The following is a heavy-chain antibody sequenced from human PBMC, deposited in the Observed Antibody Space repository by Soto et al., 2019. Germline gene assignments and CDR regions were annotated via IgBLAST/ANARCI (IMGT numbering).Heavy chain of an antibody. V-gene: IGHV4-4*02. CDR3: ARGFLDYSNYGSLYSWFDP. Sequence: KASETLSLTCAVSGASISSTNYWSWVRQPPGKGLEWIGEIYHSGTTNYNPSLESRVTISVDKSKNQFSLKLYSLTAADTAVYYCARGFLDYSNYGSLYSWFDPWGQGTLVTVSS. J-gene: IGHJ5*02. D-gene: IGHD4-4*01. CDR2: IYHSGTT. CDR1: GASISSTNY.